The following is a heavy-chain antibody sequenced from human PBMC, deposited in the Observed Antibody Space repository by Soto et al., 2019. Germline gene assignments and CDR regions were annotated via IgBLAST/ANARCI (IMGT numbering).Heavy chain of an antibody. Sequence: QLQLQESGSGLVKPSLTLSLSCAVSGGSISSGGYSWSWIRQPPGKGLECIGYTYHSGSTYYNPSLKSRVTISVDRSKNQFSLKLSSVTAADTAVYYCASRPPYYYGSGSYGFDPWGQGTLVTVSS. CDR1: GGSISSGGYS. V-gene: IGHV4-30-2*01. J-gene: IGHJ5*02. D-gene: IGHD3-10*01. CDR2: TYHSGST. CDR3: ASRPPYYYGSGSYGFDP.